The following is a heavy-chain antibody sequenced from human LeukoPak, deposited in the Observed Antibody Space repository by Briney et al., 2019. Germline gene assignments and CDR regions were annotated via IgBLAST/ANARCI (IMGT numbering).Heavy chain of an antibody. CDR1: GDSISSSNW. J-gene: IGHJ3*02. CDR2: IYHSGST. V-gene: IGHV4-4*02. Sequence: PSGTLSLTCAVSGDSISSSNWWSWVRQPPGKGLEWIGEIYHSGSTNYNPSLKSRVTISVDKSKNQFSLKLNSVTVADTAVYYCARAPQLGFLISDAFDIWGQGTLVTVSS. CDR3: ARAPQLGFLISDAFDI. D-gene: IGHD3-3*01.